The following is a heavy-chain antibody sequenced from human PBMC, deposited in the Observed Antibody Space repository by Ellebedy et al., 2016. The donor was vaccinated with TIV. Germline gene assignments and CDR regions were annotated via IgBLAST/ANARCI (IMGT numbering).Heavy chain of an antibody. CDR1: GFTFSSFD. Sequence: PGGSLRLSCAASGFTFSSFDMHWVRQTSGKGLEWVSAIGYAGDPYYRDSVKGRFTISRENAKNSFYLQMNNLRAGDTAVYYCARTDSSRTYWYFDLWGRGTLVTVSS. CDR2: IGYAGDP. D-gene: IGHD3-22*01. V-gene: IGHV3-13*05. CDR3: ARTDSSRTYWYFDL. J-gene: IGHJ2*01.